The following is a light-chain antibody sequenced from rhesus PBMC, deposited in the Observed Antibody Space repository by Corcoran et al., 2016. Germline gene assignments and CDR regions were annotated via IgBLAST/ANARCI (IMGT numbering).Light chain of an antibody. V-gene: IGKV1-32*01. CDR3: RQDLSLPLA. J-gene: IGKJ4*01. CDR2: YSN. CDR1: ENVNNY. Sequence: DIQMIQSSSSLTASVGDRVTITCRASENVNNYLHWYQQKTGKAPKLRLYYSNRLESAVPSRLSGNGSGTDFTLTICSLQTEVFATYYCRQDLSLPLAVGGGTKVGLK.